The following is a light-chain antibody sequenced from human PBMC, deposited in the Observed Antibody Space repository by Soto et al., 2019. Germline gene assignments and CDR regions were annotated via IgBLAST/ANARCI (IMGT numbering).Light chain of an antibody. CDR2: GAS. Sequence: DVQMSQSPSSLSASVGYRFTFTCGASQSISTYLNWYEQKPGKAPNLLIYGASNLQSGVPSRFSGGGSGTDFTLTISSLQPEDFATYYCQQSYTTPVTFGGGTKVDIK. CDR1: QSISTY. CDR3: QQSYTTPVT. V-gene: IGKV1-39*01. J-gene: IGKJ4*01.